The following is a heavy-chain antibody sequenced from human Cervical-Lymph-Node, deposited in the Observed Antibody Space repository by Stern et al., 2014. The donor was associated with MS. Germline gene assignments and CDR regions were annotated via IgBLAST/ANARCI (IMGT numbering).Heavy chain of an antibody. Sequence: QMQLVQSGGGVVKPGRSLRLSCAASGFTFSTYAMHWFRQSPGKGLEWVAVISNDGSNEYYVASVNGRFTISRDNSQNTLYLEMNSLRAEDTVMYYCARDGGAGWYDYWGQGTLVTVSS. J-gene: IGHJ4*02. D-gene: IGHD6-19*01. CDR3: ARDGGAGWYDY. CDR1: GFTFSTYA. CDR2: ISNDGSNE. V-gene: IGHV3-30*04.